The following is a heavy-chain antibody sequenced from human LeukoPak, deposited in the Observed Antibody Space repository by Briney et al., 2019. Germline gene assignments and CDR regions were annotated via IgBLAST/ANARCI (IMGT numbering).Heavy chain of an antibody. CDR1: SFTFNPYT. J-gene: IGHJ3*02. Sequence: GGSLRLSCAASSFTFNPYTMYWLRQAPGKGLEYISAISSNGDSTYYANSVKGRFTISRDNSKNTLYLQMGSLRGEDMAVYYCARGTTISGSQSPYDAFDIWGQGTMVTVSS. V-gene: IGHV3-64*01. D-gene: IGHD1-26*01. CDR3: ARGTTISGSQSPYDAFDI. CDR2: ISSNGDST.